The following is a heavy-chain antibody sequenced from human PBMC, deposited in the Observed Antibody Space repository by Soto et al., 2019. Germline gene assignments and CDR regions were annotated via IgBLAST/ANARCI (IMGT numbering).Heavy chain of an antibody. Sequence: GGSLRLSCTASGFTFGDYAMSWSRQAPGKGLEWVGFIRSKAYGGTTEYAASVKGRFTISRDDSKSIAYLQMNSLKTEDTAVYYCTRRPITMVLPKYGMDVWGQGTTVTVSS. CDR2: IRSKAYGGTT. CDR3: TRRPITMVLPKYGMDV. V-gene: IGHV3-49*03. D-gene: IGHD3-10*01. CDR1: GFTFGDYA. J-gene: IGHJ6*02.